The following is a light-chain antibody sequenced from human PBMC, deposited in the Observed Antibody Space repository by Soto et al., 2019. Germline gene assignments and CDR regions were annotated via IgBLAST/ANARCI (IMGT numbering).Light chain of an antibody. Sequence: SVLTQPHSVSAAPGQRVTISCSGSISNIGGNSVSWYQQLPGTAPKLLIYDDNKRPSGIPDRFSGSKSGTSATLGIAGFQTGDEADYYCGSWDSSLSAYVFGTGTKVTVL. J-gene: IGLJ1*01. CDR3: GSWDSSLSAYV. CDR1: ISNIGGNS. V-gene: IGLV1-51*01. CDR2: DDN.